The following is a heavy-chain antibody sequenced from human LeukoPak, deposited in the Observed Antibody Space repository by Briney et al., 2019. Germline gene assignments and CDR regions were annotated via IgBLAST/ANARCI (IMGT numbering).Heavy chain of an antibody. V-gene: IGHV4-59*01. CDR2: IYYTGST. CDR3: SIGSGPFSPFGH. D-gene: IGHD1-26*01. Sequence: SETLSLTCTVSRGSISSYYWSWMRQPPGKGLEWIGYIYYTGSTNYNPSLKSRVTISVDTSKNQLSLRLSSVTTADTAVYYCSIGSGPFSPFGHWGQGILVTVTS. CDR1: RGSISSYY. J-gene: IGHJ4*02.